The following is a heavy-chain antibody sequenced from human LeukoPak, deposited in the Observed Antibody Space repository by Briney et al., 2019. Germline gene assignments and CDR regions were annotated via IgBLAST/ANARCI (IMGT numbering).Heavy chain of an antibody. CDR3: ARARTIVWYFDL. V-gene: IGHV1-3*01. Sequence: ASVKVSCKASGYTFTSYAMHWVRQAPGQRLEWMGWINAGNGNTKYSQKFQGRVTITRDTSASTAYMELSSLRSEDTAVYYCARARTIVWYFDLWGRGTLVTVSS. J-gene: IGHJ2*01. CDR2: INAGNGNT. CDR1: GYTFTSYA. D-gene: IGHD3-3*01.